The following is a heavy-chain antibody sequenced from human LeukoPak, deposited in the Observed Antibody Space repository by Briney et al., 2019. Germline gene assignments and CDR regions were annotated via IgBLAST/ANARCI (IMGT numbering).Heavy chain of an antibody. V-gene: IGHV3-74*01. D-gene: IGHD1-1*01. Sequence: PGGSLRLSCAASGSSFRSHWMHWVRQAPAKGLVWVSRTDSDGSDISYADSVKGRFTISRDNAKNTLYLQMDSLRAEDTAVYYCGRHVQAPSFDPWGQGTLVTVSS. CDR3: GRHVQAPSFDP. CDR2: TDSDGSDI. CDR1: GSSFRSHW. J-gene: IGHJ5*02.